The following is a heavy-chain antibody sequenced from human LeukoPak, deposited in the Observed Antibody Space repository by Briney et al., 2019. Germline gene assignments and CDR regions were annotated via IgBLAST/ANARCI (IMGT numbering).Heavy chain of an antibody. D-gene: IGHD4-23*01. CDR2: IYYSGST. CDR3: ARDTGTVVDY. Sequence: SETLSLTCTVSGGSISGYYWNWIRQPPGKGLEWIGSIYYSGSTNYNPSLKSRVTISVDTSKNQFSLKLSSVTAADTAVYYCARDTGTVVDYWGQGTLVTVSS. J-gene: IGHJ4*02. CDR1: GGSISGYY. V-gene: IGHV4-59*01.